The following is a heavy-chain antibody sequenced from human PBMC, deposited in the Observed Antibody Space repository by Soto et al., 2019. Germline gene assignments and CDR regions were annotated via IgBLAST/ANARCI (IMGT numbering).Heavy chain of an antibody. Sequence: QVQLVQSGAEVKKPGASVKVSCKASGYNFTMYAMIWVRQAPGQRPEWLGWITTGNGNTKYSPKLQGRVTITRDTSASTAYIELISLKSEDTAVYYCARGERLYYAYYGIDLWGQGATGTVSS. CDR3: ARGERLYYAYYGIDL. D-gene: IGHD2-21*01. CDR1: GYNFTMYA. J-gene: IGHJ6*02. CDR2: ITTGNGNT. V-gene: IGHV1-3*04.